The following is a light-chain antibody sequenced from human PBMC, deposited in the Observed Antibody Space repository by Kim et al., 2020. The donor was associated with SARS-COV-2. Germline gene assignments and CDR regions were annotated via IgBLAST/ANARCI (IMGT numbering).Light chain of an antibody. CDR2: KAS. J-gene: IGKJ5*01. CDR3: HQHNSYPIT. V-gene: IGKV1-5*03. CDR1: QSVSNY. Sequence: ASVGERVTITCRASQSVSNYLAWYQQKPGKAPKVLIYKASSLESGVPSRFSGSASGTEFTLTISSLQPDDFATYYCHQHNSYPITFGQGTRLEIK.